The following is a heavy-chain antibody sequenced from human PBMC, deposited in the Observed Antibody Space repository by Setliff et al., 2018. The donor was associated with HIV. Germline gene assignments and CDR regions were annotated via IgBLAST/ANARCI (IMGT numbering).Heavy chain of an antibody. CDR2: ILYGGTT. CDR1: GYSVSSGYY. CDR3: ARPTTGLGGGAAFDI. J-gene: IGHJ3*02. V-gene: IGHV4-38-2*01. Sequence: ETLSLTCAVSGYSVSSGYYWGWIRQPPGKGLEWIGNILYGGTTYYTPSLKSRVSISVDTSRNQFSLRLNSVTAADTAVYYCARPTTGLGGGAAFDIWGQGTMVTVSS. D-gene: IGHD2-8*01.